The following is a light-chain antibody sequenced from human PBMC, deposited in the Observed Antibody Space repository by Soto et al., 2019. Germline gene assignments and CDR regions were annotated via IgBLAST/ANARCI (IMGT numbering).Light chain of an antibody. V-gene: IGKV3-20*01. J-gene: IGKJ1*01. Sequence: EIVLSQSPGTLSFSPGERATLPCRVSQSVSSNLLAWYQQKPGQAPRLLIYGATNRATGIPDRFSGSGSGTDFTLTISRLEPEDFAVYYCQQYGSSPRTFGQGTKVDIK. CDR3: QQYGSSPRT. CDR2: GAT. CDR1: QSVSSNL.